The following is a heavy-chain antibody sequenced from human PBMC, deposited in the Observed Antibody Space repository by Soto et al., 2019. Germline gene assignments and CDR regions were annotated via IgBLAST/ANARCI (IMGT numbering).Heavy chain of an antibody. V-gene: IGHV3-23*01. D-gene: IGHD3-22*01. J-gene: IGHJ5*02. CDR2: ISGGGGST. CDR1: GFSFSGYA. Sequence: EVQLSESGGGLVHPGGSLRLSCEASGFSFSGYAVTWVRQAPGKGLEWVSAISGGGGSTYYTDSVKGRFTISRDSSKKTVFLQMNSLRPEDTAVYYCARVFITLIALNWLDPWGQGTLVTVSS. CDR3: ARVFITLIALNWLDP.